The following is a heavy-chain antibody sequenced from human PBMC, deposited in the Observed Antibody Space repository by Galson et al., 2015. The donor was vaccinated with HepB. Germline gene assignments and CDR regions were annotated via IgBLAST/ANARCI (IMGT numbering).Heavy chain of an antibody. J-gene: IGHJ4*02. Sequence: SLRLSCAASGFTFSSYGTHWVRQAPGKGLEWVAVISYDGSNKCYADSVKGRFTISRDNSKNTLYLQMDSLRAEDTAVYYCAKDRPFYGSGSYTFDYWGQGTLVTVSS. CDR3: AKDRPFYGSGSYTFDY. D-gene: IGHD3-10*01. CDR1: GFTFSSYG. CDR2: ISYDGSNK. V-gene: IGHV3-30*18.